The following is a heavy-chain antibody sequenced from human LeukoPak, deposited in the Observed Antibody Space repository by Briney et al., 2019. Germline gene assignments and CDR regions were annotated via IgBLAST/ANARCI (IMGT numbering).Heavy chain of an antibody. Sequence: GGSLRLSCAASGFTFSSYSMNWVRQAPGQGLEWVSSISSSSSYIYYADSVKSRFTISRDNAKNSLYLQMNSLRAEDTAVYYCASHSGYDIQKRDYWGQGTLVTVSS. CDR3: ASHSGYDIQKRDY. CDR1: GFTFSSYS. D-gene: IGHD5-12*01. V-gene: IGHV3-21*01. J-gene: IGHJ4*02. CDR2: ISSSSSYI.